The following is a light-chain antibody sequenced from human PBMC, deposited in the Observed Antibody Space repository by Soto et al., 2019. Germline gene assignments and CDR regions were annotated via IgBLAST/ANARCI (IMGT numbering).Light chain of an antibody. J-gene: IGLJ3*02. V-gene: IGLV2-8*01. Sequence: QSALPQPPSASGSPGQSVTISCTGTSSDVGAYNYVSWYQQHAGKAPKLVIYEVTKRPSGVPDRFSGSKSANTASLTGSGLQAEDEADYYCSSFASSNTWVFGGGTKLTVL. CDR2: EVT. CDR1: SSDVGAYNY. CDR3: SSFASSNTWV.